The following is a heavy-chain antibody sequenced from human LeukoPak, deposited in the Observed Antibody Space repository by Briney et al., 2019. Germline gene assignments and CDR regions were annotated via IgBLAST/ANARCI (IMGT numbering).Heavy chain of an antibody. Sequence: ASVKVSCKASGYTFTGYYMHWVRQAPGQGLEWMGRINPNSGGTNYAQKFQGRVTMTRDTSISTAYMELSRLRSDDTAVYYCARGVGRFLESNWFDPWGQGTLVTVSS. CDR3: ARGVGRFLESNWFDP. V-gene: IGHV1-2*06. CDR2: INPNSGGT. J-gene: IGHJ5*02. CDR1: GYTFTGYY. D-gene: IGHD3-3*01.